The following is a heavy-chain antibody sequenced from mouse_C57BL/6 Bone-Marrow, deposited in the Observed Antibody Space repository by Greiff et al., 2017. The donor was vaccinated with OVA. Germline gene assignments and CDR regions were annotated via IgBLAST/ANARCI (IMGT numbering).Heavy chain of an antibody. Sequence: QVQLQQPGAELVKPGASVKLSCKASGYTFTSYWMHWVKQRPGRGLEWIGRIDPNSGGTKYNEKFKSKATLTVDKPSSTAYMQLTCLTSEDSAVDYCALQLRLYYYAMDYWGQGTAVTVSS. V-gene: IGHV1-72*01. CDR3: ALQLRLYYYAMDY. CDR1: GYTFTSYW. D-gene: IGHD3-2*02. J-gene: IGHJ4*01. CDR2: IDPNSGGT.